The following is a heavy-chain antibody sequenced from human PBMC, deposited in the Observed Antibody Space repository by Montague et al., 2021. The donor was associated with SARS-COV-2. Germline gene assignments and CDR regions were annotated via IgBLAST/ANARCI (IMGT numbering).Heavy chain of an antibody. J-gene: IGHJ6*02. D-gene: IGHD3-10*01. V-gene: IGHV3-33*01. CDR3: ARVLSYYGMDV. Sequence: SLRLSCAASGFTFSSYGMHWVRQAPGKGLEWVAVIWYDGSNKYYADSVKGRFTISRDNSKNTLYLQMNSLRAEDTAGYYCARVLSYYGMDVWGQGTTVTVSS. CDR2: IWYDGSNK. CDR1: GFTFSSYG.